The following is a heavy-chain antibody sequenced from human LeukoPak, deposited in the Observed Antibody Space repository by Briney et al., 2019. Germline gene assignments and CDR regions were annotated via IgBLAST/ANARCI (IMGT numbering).Heavy chain of an antibody. CDR2: ISAYNGNT. CDR3: ARDLWTYYYDSSGYYGFDY. Sequence: ASVKVSFKASGYTFTSYGISWVRQAPGQGLEWMGWISAYNGNTNYAQKLQGRVTMTTDTSTSTAYMELRSLRSDDTAVYYCARDLWTYYYDSSGYYGFDYWGQGTLVTVSS. CDR1: GYTFTSYG. D-gene: IGHD3-22*01. V-gene: IGHV1-18*01. J-gene: IGHJ4*02.